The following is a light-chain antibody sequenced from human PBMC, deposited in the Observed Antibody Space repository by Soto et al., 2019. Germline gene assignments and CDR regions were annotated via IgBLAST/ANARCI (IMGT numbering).Light chain of an antibody. J-gene: IGKJ4*01. Sequence: IQLTQSPSSLSASVGDRVTITCRASQGISSYLAWYQQKPGKAPKLLIYAASTLQSGVPSGFSGSGSGTDFTIPISSLQPAAVETYYSQQLNSYPLTFGEGTKVQIK. V-gene: IGKV1-9*01. CDR1: QGISSY. CDR3: QQLNSYPLT. CDR2: AAS.